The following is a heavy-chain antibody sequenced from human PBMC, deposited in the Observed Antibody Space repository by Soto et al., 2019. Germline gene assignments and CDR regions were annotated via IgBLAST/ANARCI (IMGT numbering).Heavy chain of an antibody. CDR2: IYYSGST. V-gene: IGHV4-31*03. J-gene: IGHJ5*02. Sequence: SETLSLTCTVSGGSISSGGYYWSWIRQHPGKGLEWIGYIYYSGSTYYNPSLKSRVTISVDTSKNQFSLKLSSVTAADTAVYYCARGAYRSSYRWFDPWGQGTLVTVSS. D-gene: IGHD6-19*01. CDR1: GGSISSGGYY. CDR3: ARGAYRSSYRWFDP.